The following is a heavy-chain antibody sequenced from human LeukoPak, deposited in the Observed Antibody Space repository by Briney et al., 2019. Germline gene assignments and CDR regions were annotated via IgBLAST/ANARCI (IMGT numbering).Heavy chain of an antibody. CDR1: GYTFTGYY. J-gene: IGHJ5*02. CDR3: ARGDWFDP. V-gene: IGHV1-2*06. Sequence: GASVKVSCKASGYTFTGYYIHWVRQAPGQGLQWMGRINPNTGGTNYAQKFQGRVTMTRDTSISTAYMDLSRLRSDDTAVYYCARGDWFDPWGQGTLVTVSS. CDR2: INPNTGGT.